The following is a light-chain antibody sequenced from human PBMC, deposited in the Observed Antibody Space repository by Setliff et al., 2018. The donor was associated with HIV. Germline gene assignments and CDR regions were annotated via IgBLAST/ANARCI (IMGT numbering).Light chain of an antibody. CDR1: SSDVGGYNY. J-gene: IGLJ1*01. V-gene: IGLV2-14*03. Sequence: QSALTQPGSVSGSPGQSITISCTGTSSDVGGYNYVSWYQQHPGKAPNVVIYDVTNRPSGISNRFSGSKSGNMASLTISGLQAEDEAVYYCSSYTTNTTFVFGTGTKVTVL. CDR3: SSYTTNTTFV. CDR2: DVT.